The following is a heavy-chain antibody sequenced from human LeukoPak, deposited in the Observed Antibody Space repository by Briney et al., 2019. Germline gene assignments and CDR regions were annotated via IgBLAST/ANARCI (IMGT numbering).Heavy chain of an antibody. CDR1: GGSFSGYY. J-gene: IGHJ6*03. V-gene: IGHV4-34*01. Sequence: SETLSLTCAVYGGSFSGYYWSWIRQPPGKGLEWIGEINHSGSTNYNPSLKSRVTISVDTSKNQFSLKLSSVTAADTAVYYCARRRYYYMDVWGKGTTVTVSS. CDR2: INHSGST. CDR3: ARRRYYYMDV.